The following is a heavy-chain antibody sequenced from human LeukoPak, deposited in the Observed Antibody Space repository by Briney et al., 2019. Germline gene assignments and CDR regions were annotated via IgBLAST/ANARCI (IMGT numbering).Heavy chain of an antibody. D-gene: IGHD3-9*01. Sequence: SVKVSCKASGGTFSSYAISWVRQAPGQGLEWMGGIIPIFGTANYAQKFQGRVTITADESTSTAYMELSSLRSEDTAVYCCARSYYDILGAFDYWGQGTLVTVSS. V-gene: IGHV1-69*13. CDR1: GGTFSSYA. J-gene: IGHJ4*02. CDR3: ARSYYDILGAFDY. CDR2: IIPIFGTA.